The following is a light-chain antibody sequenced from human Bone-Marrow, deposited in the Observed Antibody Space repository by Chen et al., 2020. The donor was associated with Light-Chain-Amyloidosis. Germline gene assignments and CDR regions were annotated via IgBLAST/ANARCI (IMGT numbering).Light chain of an antibody. CDR1: SGHSSYA. CDR2: LNSDGSH. CDR3: QTCGTGPYWV. V-gene: IGLV4-69*01. J-gene: IGLJ3*02. Sequence: QLVLTQSTSASASLGASVKLTCTLRSGHSSYAIAWHQQQPEKGPRYLMKLNSDGSHSKGDGIPDRFSGSSSGAERYLTISSLQSEDEADYYCQTCGTGPYWVFGGGTKLTVL.